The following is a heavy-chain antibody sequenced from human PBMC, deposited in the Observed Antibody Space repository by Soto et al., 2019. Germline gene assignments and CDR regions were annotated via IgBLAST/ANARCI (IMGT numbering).Heavy chain of an antibody. D-gene: IGHD3-10*01. Sequence: QVQLQESGPGLVKPSQTLSLTCTVSGGSISSGGYYWSWIRQHPGKGLEWIGYIYYSGSTYYNPSLKSRVTISVDTSKNQFSLKLSSVTAADTAVYYCARDRMVRGVTPWDYYYGMDVWGQGTTVTVSS. J-gene: IGHJ6*02. CDR2: IYYSGST. CDR3: ARDRMVRGVTPWDYYYGMDV. CDR1: GGSISSGGYY. V-gene: IGHV4-31*03.